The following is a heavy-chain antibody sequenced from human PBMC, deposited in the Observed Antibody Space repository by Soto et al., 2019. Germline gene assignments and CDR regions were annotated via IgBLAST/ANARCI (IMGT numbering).Heavy chain of an antibody. CDR2: ISGSGGSK. CDR3: AKVSSTIWSDAFDI. Sequence: PGGSLRLSCAASGFTFSNYAMSWVRQAPGKGLEWVSGISGSGGSKYSADSVKGRSTISRDTSKNTLYLLMNSLRADDTAIYYCAKVSSTIWSDAFDIWGRGTMVTVSS. D-gene: IGHD2-2*01. J-gene: IGHJ3*02. CDR1: GFTFSNYA. V-gene: IGHV3-23*01.